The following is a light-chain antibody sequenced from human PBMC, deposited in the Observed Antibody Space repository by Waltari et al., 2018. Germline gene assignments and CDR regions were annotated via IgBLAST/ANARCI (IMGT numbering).Light chain of an antibody. J-gene: IGLJ3*02. Sequence: QSALTQPRSVSGSPGQSVTISCTGTGSDVGDYNFFSWYQQHPGNAPKLVIYDVTQRPSGVTDRFSGSRSGNSASLTISGLQAEDEADYYCCSYAGTWVFGGGTKLTVL. CDR3: CSYAGTWV. V-gene: IGLV2-11*01. CDR2: DVT. CDR1: GSDVGDYNF.